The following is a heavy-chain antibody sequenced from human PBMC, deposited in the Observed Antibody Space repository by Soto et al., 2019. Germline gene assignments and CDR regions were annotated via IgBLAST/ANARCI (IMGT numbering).Heavy chain of an antibody. CDR2: ISYDGSNK. Sequence: PGGSLRLSCAASGFTFSSYGMHWVRQAPGKGLEWVAVISYDGSNKYYADSVKGRFTISRDNSKNTLYLQMNSLRAEDTAVYYCAKDTRYSSSSRGYYFDYWGQGTLVTVSS. J-gene: IGHJ4*02. CDR3: AKDTRYSSSSRGYYFDY. V-gene: IGHV3-30*18. CDR1: GFTFSSYG. D-gene: IGHD6-6*01.